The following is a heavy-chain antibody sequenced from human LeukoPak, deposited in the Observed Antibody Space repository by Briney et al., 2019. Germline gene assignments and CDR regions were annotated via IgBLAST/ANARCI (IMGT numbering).Heavy chain of an antibody. V-gene: IGHV4-61*02. CDR1: GGSISSGSYY. CDR3: ARDWADYDFWSGYDRIGDAFDI. CDR2: IYTSGST. D-gene: IGHD3-3*01. J-gene: IGHJ3*02. Sequence: SETLSLTCTVSGGSISSGSYYWSWIRQPAGKGLEWIGRIYTSGSTNYNPSLKSRVTISVDTSKNQFSLKLSSVTAADTAVYYCARDWADYDFWSGYDRIGDAFDIWGQGTMVTVSS.